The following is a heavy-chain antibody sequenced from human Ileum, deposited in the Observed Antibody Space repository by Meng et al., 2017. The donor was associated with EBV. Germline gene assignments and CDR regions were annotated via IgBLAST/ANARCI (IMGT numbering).Heavy chain of an antibody. Sequence: AHLREPGHGWVKPRETLSRTCAVSGGSISRSDWWSWVRQPPGKGLEWIGETSHSGSTNYSPSLKSRVTISLDKSKNQLSLKLNSVTAADTAVYYCASSDYYRSDYWGQGTLVTVSS. J-gene: IGHJ4*02. CDR3: ASSDYYRSDY. V-gene: IGHV4-4*03. D-gene: IGHD3-22*01. CDR2: TSHSGST. CDR1: GGSISRSDW.